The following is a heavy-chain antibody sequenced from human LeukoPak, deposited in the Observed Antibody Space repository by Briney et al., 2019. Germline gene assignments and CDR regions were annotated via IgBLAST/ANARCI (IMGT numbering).Heavy chain of an antibody. CDR3: ARDLGYNWNERGFDY. CDR2: IYTSGST. CDR1: GGSISSYY. D-gene: IGHD1-1*01. Sequence: SETLSLTCTVSGGSISSYYWSWIRQPAGKGLEWIGRIYTSGSTNYNPSLKSRVTMSVDTSKNQFSLKLSSVTVADTAVYYCARDLGYNWNERGFDYWGQGTLVTVSS. J-gene: IGHJ4*02. V-gene: IGHV4-4*07.